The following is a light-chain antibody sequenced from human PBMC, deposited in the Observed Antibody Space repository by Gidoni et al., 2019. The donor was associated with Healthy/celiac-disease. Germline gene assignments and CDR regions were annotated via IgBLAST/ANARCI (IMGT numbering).Light chain of an antibody. CDR2: YDS. Sequence: SYVLTPPPSLSVAPGKTARITCGGNNIGSKSVHWYQQKPGQPPVLVIYYDSDRPSGIPERFSGSNSGNTATLTISRVEAGDEADYYCQVWDSSSDHPVFGTGTKVTVL. J-gene: IGLJ1*01. V-gene: IGLV3-21*04. CDR1: NIGSKS. CDR3: QVWDSSSDHPV.